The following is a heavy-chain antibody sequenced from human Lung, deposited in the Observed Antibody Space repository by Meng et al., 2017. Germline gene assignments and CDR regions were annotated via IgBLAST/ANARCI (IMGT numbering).Heavy chain of an antibody. J-gene: IGHJ4*02. Sequence: QAHIPLWGVGLLTPSETLSLTCVVAGGSFSDYYWSWICQPPGKGLEWIGEINHSGTTKYQPSLASRATISVDTSQNNLSLKLSSVTAADSAVYYCARGPTTMAHDFDYWGQGTLVTVSS. CDR3: ARGPTTMAHDFDY. D-gene: IGHD4-11*01. CDR2: INHSGTT. CDR1: GGSFSDYY. V-gene: IGHV4-34*01.